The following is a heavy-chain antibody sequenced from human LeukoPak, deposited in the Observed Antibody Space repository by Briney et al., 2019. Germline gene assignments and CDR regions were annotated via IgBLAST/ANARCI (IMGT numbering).Heavy chain of an antibody. Sequence: PSETRSLTCTVSGGSISSYYWSWIRQPAGKGLEWIGRIYTSGSTNYNPSLKSRVTMSVDTSKNQFSLKLSSVTAADTAVYYCARAHYDFWSPRRGNYFDYWGQGTLVTVSS. V-gene: IGHV4-4*07. D-gene: IGHD3-3*01. CDR2: IYTSGST. J-gene: IGHJ4*02. CDR1: GGSISSYY. CDR3: ARAHYDFWSPRRGNYFDY.